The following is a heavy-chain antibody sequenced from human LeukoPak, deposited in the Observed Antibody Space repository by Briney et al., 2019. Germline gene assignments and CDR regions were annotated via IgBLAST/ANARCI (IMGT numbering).Heavy chain of an antibody. CDR3: ARVSHYYDSSGYRGGAFDI. V-gene: IGHV4-4*07. J-gene: IGHJ3*02. D-gene: IGHD3-22*01. CDR1: GGSISRYY. CDR2: IYTSGST. Sequence: SETLSLTCTVSGGSISRYYWSWIRQPAGKGLEWIGRIYTSGSTNYNPSLKSRVTMSVDTSKNQFSLKLSSVTAAHTAVYYCARVSHYYDSSGYRGGAFDIWGQGTMVTVSS.